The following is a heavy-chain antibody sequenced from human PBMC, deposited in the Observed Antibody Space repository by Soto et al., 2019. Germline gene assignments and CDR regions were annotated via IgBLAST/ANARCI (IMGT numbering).Heavy chain of an antibody. D-gene: IGHD6-6*01. CDR1: GFTFTGQY. CDR3: SNKSSGITLYGLDV. J-gene: IGHJ6*02. Sequence: ASVQVSCKASGFTFTGQYMHWVRKAPGQGLEWMGLINPNSGDTNYEQKFQDRVTMTRDTSISTAYMELSSLRADETAEYYCSNKSSGITLYGLDVWGQGTTVTVSS. V-gene: IGHV1-2*02. CDR2: INPNSGDT.